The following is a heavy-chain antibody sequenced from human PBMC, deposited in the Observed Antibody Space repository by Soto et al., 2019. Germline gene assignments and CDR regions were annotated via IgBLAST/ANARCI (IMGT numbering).Heavy chain of an antibody. V-gene: IGHV1-8*01. D-gene: IGHD2-2*01. CDR3: ASRVVVPAADWFDP. J-gene: IGHJ5*02. Sequence: ASVKVSCKASGYTFTSYDINLVRQATGQGLEWMGWMNPNSGNTGYAQKFQGRVTMTRNTSISTAYMELSSLRSEDTAVYYCASRVVVPAADWFDPWGQGTLVTVSS. CDR2: MNPNSGNT. CDR1: GYTFTSYD.